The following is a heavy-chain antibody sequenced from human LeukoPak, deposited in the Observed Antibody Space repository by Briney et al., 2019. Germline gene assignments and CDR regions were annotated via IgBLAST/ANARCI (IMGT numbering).Heavy chain of an antibody. CDR3: PRGAGWLIDY. D-gene: IGHD3-16*01. CDR1: DDSLSDYY. V-gene: IGHV4-59*01. CDR2: FHNSGTS. Sequence: SETLSLTCTVSDDSLSDYYRGWIRQPPGKGLEWIGYFHNSGTSTYNPSLKSRVTISADTSKNQFSLKLNSLTTADTAVYYCPRGAGWLIDYWGQGILVTVSS. J-gene: IGHJ4*02.